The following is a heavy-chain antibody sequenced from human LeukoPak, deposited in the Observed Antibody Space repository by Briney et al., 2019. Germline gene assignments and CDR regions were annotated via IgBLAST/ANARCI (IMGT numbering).Heavy chain of an antibody. D-gene: IGHD1-1*01. CDR1: GGSISSYY. CDR3: ARDGIATDY. Sequence: SETLSLTCTVSGGSISSYYWSWIRQPPGKGLEWIGYIYYSGSTNYNPSLKSRVTISVDTSKNRFSLKLSSVTAADTAVYYCARDGIATDYWGQGTLVTVSS. CDR2: IYYSGST. V-gene: IGHV4-59*01. J-gene: IGHJ4*02.